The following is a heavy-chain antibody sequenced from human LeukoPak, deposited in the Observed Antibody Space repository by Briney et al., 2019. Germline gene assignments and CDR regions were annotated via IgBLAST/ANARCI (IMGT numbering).Heavy chain of an antibody. Sequence: PSETLSLTCTVSGGSISSYYWSWIRQPPGKGLEWIGYIYYSGSTNYNPSLKSRVTISVDTSKNQFSLKLSSVTAADTAVYYCARVHIGNWVADYWGQGTLVTVSS. J-gene: IGHJ4*02. CDR2: IYYSGST. CDR1: GGSISSYY. D-gene: IGHD7-27*01. CDR3: ARVHIGNWVADY. V-gene: IGHV4-59*01.